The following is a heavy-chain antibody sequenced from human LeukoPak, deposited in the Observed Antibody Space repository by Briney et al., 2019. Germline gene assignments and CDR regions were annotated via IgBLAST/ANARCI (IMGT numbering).Heavy chain of an antibody. V-gene: IGHV3-30*02. CDR3: ARESGSYGSGWFDP. CDR1: GFTFSSNG. J-gene: IGHJ5*02. CDR2: IQYDGSKK. D-gene: IGHD5-18*01. Sequence: GGSLRLSCVASGFTFSSNGMHWVRQAPGKGLEWVTFIQYDGSKKYYADSVKGRFTISRDNSKNTLYLQMNSLRAEDTAVYYCARESGSYGSGWFDPWGQGTLVTVSS.